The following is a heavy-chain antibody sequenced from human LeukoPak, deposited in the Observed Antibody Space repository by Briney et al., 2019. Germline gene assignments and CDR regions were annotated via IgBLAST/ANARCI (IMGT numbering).Heavy chain of an antibody. CDR2: IFYTGCT. Sequence: SETLSLTCTVSGGSVSTSTYYWSWIRQPPGKGLEWIGYIFYTGCTNYNPSLKSRVTISVDTSKNQFSLKLSSVTAADTAVYYCAREVVPAAEFDYWGQGTLVTVSS. CDR1: GGSVSTSTYY. V-gene: IGHV4-61*01. CDR3: AREVVPAAEFDY. D-gene: IGHD2-2*01. J-gene: IGHJ4*02.